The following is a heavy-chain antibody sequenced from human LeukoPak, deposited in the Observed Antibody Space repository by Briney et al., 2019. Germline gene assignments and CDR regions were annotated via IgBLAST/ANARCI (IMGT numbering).Heavy chain of an antibody. Sequence: ASVKVSCKASGYTFTSYYMHWVRQAPGQGLEWMGIINPSGGSTSYAQKLQGRVTMTTDTSTSTAYMELRSLRSDDTAVYYCARDGSPELYYYDSSATGYYMDVWGKGTTVTVSS. J-gene: IGHJ6*03. D-gene: IGHD3-22*01. CDR3: ARDGSPELYYYDSSATGYYMDV. V-gene: IGHV1-46*01. CDR2: INPSGGST. CDR1: GYTFTSYY.